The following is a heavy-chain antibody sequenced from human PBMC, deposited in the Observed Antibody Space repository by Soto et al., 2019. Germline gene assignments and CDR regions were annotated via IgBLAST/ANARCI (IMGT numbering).Heavy chain of an antibody. D-gene: IGHD2-15*01. CDR1: GGSISSYY. Sequence: SETLSLTCTVSGGSISSYYWSWIRQPPGKGLEWIGYIYYSGSTNYNPSLKSRVTISVDTSKNQFSLKLSSVTAADTAVYYCARINCSGGSCYSRKYYFDYWGQGTLVTVSS. CDR2: IYYSGST. J-gene: IGHJ4*02. CDR3: ARINCSGGSCYSRKYYFDY. V-gene: IGHV4-59*08.